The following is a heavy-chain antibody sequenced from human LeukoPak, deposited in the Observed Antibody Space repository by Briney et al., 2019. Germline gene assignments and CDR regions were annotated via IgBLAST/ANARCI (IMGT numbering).Heavy chain of an antibody. D-gene: IGHD1-26*01. CDR2: IYSGGST. CDR1: GFTFSNAW. V-gene: IGHV3-53*01. CDR3: AREGVGDSNIDY. J-gene: IGHJ4*02. Sequence: GGSLRLSCAASGFTFSNAWMNWVRQAPGKGLEWVSVIYSGGSTDYADSVKGRCTISRDNSKNTLYLQMNSLRAEDTAVYYCAREGVGDSNIDYWGQGTLVTVSS.